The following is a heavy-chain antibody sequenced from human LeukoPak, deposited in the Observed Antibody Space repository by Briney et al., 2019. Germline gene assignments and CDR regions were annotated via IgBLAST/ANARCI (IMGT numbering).Heavy chain of an antibody. V-gene: IGHV4-34*01. CDR3: ARRADYYGSGSYYY. D-gene: IGHD3-10*01. CDR2: INHSGST. Sequence: PSETLSLTCAVYGGSFSGYYWSWIRQPPGKGLEWIGEINHSGSTNYNPSLKSRVTISVDTSKNQFSLKLSSVTAADTAVYYCARRADYYGSGSYYYWGQGTLVTVSS. CDR1: GGSFSGYY. J-gene: IGHJ4*02.